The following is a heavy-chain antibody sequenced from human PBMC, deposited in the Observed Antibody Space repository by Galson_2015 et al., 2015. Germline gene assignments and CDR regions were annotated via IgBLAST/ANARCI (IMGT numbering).Heavy chain of an antibody. CDR2: INAGNGNT. D-gene: IGHD4-11*01. V-gene: IGHV1-3*01. CDR3: ARSLTVTSPWYFDL. J-gene: IGHJ2*01. CDR1: GYTFTSYD. Sequence: SVKVACKASGYTFTSYDMHWVRQAPGQRLEWMGWINAGNGNTKYSQKFQGRVTITRDTSASTAYMELSSLRSEDTAVYYCARSLTVTSPWYFDLWGRGTMVTVSS.